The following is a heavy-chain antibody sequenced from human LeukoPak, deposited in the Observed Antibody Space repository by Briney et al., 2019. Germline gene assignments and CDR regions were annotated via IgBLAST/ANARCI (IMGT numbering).Heavy chain of an antibody. D-gene: IGHD1-26*01. CDR3: AREYGTENDY. V-gene: IGHV1-18*01. J-gene: IGHJ4*02. CDR1: GYTFTNYG. CDR2: INTSKGNT. Sequence: GASVKVSCKASGYTFTNYGVHWVRQAPGQGLEWMAWINTSKGNTEYAQKFQDRVTLTTDTSTSTAYMELRSLRSDDTAVYYCAREYGTENDYWGQGTLVTVSS.